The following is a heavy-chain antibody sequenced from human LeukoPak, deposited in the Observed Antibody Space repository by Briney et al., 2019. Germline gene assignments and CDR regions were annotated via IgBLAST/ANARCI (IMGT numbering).Heavy chain of an antibody. CDR1: GYRFTSYS. CDR2: IYPGDSET. V-gene: IGHV5-51*01. D-gene: IGHD3-10*01. CDR3: ARHSDRNWFDP. J-gene: IGHJ5*02. Sequence: GESLKISCKGSGYRFTSYSIGWVRQMPGKGLEWMGIIYPGDSETRYSPSFQGQVTISADKSISTAYLQWSSLKASDTAMYYCARHSDRNWFDPWGQGTLVTVSS.